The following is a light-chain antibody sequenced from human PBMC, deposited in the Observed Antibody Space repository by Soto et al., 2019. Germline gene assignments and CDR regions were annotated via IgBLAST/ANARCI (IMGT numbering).Light chain of an antibody. CDR2: DSN. CDR1: SSNIGNNY. V-gene: IGLV1-51*01. CDR3: ATWDSSLTGEV. J-gene: IGLJ2*01. Sequence: QSVLTQPPSASAAPGQKVTISCSGSSSNIGNNYVSWYQQLPGTAPKLLIYDSNKRPSGIPDRFSGSKSGTSATLDITGLQTGDEADYYCATWDSSLTGEVFGGGTKLTVL.